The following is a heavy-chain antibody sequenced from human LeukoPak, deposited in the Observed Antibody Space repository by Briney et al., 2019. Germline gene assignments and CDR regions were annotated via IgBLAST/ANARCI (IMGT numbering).Heavy chain of an antibody. Sequence: GGSLRLSCAASGFTFSSYAMSWVRQAPGKGLEWVSAISGSGGSTYYADSVKGRFTISRDTSKNTLYLQMNSLRAEDTAVYYCANVASSSWYQRGYYYGMDVWGQGTTVTVSS. CDR1: GFTFSSYA. CDR3: ANVASSSWYQRGYYYGMDV. D-gene: IGHD6-13*01. J-gene: IGHJ6*02. CDR2: ISGSGGST. V-gene: IGHV3-23*01.